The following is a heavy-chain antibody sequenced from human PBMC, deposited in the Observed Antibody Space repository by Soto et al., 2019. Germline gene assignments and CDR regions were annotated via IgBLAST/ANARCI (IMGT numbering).Heavy chain of an antibody. Sequence: QVQLVQSGAEVKKPGSSVKVSCKASGGTFSSYAISWVRQAPGQGLGGMGGIIPIFGTANYAQKFRGRVTITADKSTSTAYMELSSLRSEDTAVYYCASSGRMVSDYYYYGMDVWGQGTTVTVSS. D-gene: IGHD5-18*01. V-gene: IGHV1-69*06. CDR3: ASSGRMVSDYYYYGMDV. J-gene: IGHJ6*02. CDR1: GGTFSSYA. CDR2: IIPIFGTA.